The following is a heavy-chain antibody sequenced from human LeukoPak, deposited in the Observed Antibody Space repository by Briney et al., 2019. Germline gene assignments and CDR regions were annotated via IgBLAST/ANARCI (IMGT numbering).Heavy chain of an antibody. J-gene: IGHJ3*02. CDR3: AREKGYGDIPADAFDI. Sequence: ASVKVSCKASGGTFSSYAISWVRPAPGQGLEWMGGIIPIFGTANYAQKFQGRVTITADESTSTAYMELSSLRSEDTAVYYCAREKGYGDIPADAFDIWGQGTMVTVSS. V-gene: IGHV1-69*13. CDR2: IIPIFGTA. D-gene: IGHD4-17*01. CDR1: GGTFSSYA.